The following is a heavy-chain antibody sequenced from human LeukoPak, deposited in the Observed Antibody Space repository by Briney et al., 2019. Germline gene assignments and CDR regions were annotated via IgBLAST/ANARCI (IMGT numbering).Heavy chain of an antibody. CDR2: INWNGGRI. CDR3: ARDKLSMTTYGMDV. V-gene: IGHV3-20*04. J-gene: IGHJ6*02. Sequence: GGSLRLSCGASGFTFDDFDMGWVRQVPGQGLKWVSGINWNGGRIIYADSVKGRFTISRDNAKNSLYLQMDSLRAEDTAVYYCARDKLSMTTYGMDVWGQGTTVTVSS. CDR1: GFTFDDFD. D-gene: IGHD4-11*01.